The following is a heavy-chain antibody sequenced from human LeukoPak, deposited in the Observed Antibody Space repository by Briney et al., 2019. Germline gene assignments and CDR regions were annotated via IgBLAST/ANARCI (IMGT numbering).Heavy chain of an antibody. CDR3: ARDRSWGLGY. CDR2: ISSSSSYI. V-gene: IGHV3-21*01. D-gene: IGHD7-27*01. Sequence: GGSLRLSCAASGFSISSHSMNWVRQAPGKGLEWVSSISSSSSYIYYADSVKGRFTISRDNAKNSLYLQMNSLRAEDTAVYYCARDRSWGLGYWGQGTLVTVSS. J-gene: IGHJ4*02. CDR1: GFSISSHS.